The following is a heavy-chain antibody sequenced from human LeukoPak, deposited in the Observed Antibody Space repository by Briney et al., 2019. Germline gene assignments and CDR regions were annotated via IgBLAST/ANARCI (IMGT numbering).Heavy chain of an antibody. CDR3: ARGVVPAAMFDY. CDR2: MNPNSGNT. J-gene: IGHJ4*02. D-gene: IGHD2-2*01. CDR1: GYTFTSYD. Sequence: ASVKVSCKASGYTFTSYDINWVRQATGQGLEWMGWMNPNSGNTGYAQKFQGRVTMTRNTSISTAYMELGSLRSEDTAVYYCARGVVPAAMFDYWGQGTLVTVSS. V-gene: IGHV1-8*01.